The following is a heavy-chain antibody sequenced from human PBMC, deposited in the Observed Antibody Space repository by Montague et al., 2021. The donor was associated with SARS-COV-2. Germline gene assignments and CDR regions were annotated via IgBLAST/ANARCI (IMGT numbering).Heavy chain of an antibody. V-gene: IGHV4-4*07. CDR2: IYPSGDT. CDR1: AGSINNYY. D-gene: IGHD3-10*01. CDR3: ASSYGSGYYGFDY. J-gene: IGHJ4*02. Sequence: SGTLSLTYTVSAGSINNYYWSWIRQSAGKGLEWIGRIYPSGDTNYNPSLKSRVTVSVDTSKSQFSLNLNSLTVADTAVYYCASSYGSGYYGFDYWGQGIPVTVSS.